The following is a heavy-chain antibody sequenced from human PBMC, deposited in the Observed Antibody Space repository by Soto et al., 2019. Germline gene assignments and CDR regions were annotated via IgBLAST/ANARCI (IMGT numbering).Heavy chain of an antibody. CDR1: GFTFSTYS. J-gene: IGHJ4*02. Sequence: EVQLVESGGGLVQPGGSLRLSCAASGFTFSTYSINWVRQAPGKGLEWVSYISSSSSALYYADSVKGRFTISRDNAKNSLYLQMNSLRDEDMAVYYCASVRSSGWYFDYWGQGTLVTVSS. CDR2: ISSSSSAL. CDR3: ASVRSSGWYFDY. D-gene: IGHD6-19*01. V-gene: IGHV3-48*02.